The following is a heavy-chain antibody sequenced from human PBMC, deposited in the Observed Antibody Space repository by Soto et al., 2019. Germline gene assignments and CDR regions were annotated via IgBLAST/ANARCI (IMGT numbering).Heavy chain of an antibody. CDR3: AKGTGLRLFDY. CDR1: GYTFTSYA. V-gene: IGHV1-3*01. D-gene: IGHD5-12*01. CDR2: INAGNGNT. Sequence: QVQLVQSGAEVKKPGASVKVSCKASGYTFTSYAMHWVRQAPGQRLEWMGWINAGNGNTKYSQKFQGRVTITRDTSASTAYMELSSLRSEXXAVYYCAKGTGLRLFDYWGQGTLVTVSS. J-gene: IGHJ4*02.